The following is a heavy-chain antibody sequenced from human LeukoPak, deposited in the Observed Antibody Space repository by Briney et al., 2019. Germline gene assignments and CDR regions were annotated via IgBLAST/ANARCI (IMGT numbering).Heavy chain of an antibody. CDR1: VYTFTSYD. J-gene: IGHJ4*02. Sequence: GASVKVSCKASVYTFTSYDINWVRQATGQGLEWVGWMNPKSGNTGYAQKFQGKVTMTRDTSISTAYMEVSSLTFEDTAIYYCARVNGLPDYWGQGTLVTVSS. CDR3: ARVNGLPDY. V-gene: IGHV1-8*01. D-gene: IGHD2-8*01. CDR2: MNPKSGNT.